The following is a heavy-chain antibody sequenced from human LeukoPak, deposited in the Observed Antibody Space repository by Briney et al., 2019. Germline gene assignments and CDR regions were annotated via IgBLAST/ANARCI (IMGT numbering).Heavy chain of an antibody. J-gene: IGHJ6*03. CDR2: IIPIFGTA. Sequence: SVKVSCKASGGTFSSYAISWVRQAPGQGLEWMGGIIPIFGTASYAQKFQGRVTITTDESTSTAYMELSGLRSEDTAVYYCARSIVVVPAAMRSYHYYYYYMDVWGKGTTVTVSS. D-gene: IGHD2-2*01. V-gene: IGHV1-69*05. CDR1: GGTFSSYA. CDR3: ARSIVVVPAAMRSYHYYYYYMDV.